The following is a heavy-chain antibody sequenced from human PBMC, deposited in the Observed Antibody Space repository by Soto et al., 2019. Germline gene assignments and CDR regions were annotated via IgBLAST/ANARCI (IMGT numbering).Heavy chain of an antibody. CDR2: IKSKTDGGTT. V-gene: IGHV3-15*01. J-gene: IGHJ4*02. CDR3: TTDALRSSSQRDD. Sequence: WVRQAPGKGLEWVGRIKSKTDGGTTDYAAPVKGRFTISRDDSKNTLYLQMNSLKTEDTAVYYCTTDALRSSSQRDDWGQGTLVTFSS. D-gene: IGHD6-6*01.